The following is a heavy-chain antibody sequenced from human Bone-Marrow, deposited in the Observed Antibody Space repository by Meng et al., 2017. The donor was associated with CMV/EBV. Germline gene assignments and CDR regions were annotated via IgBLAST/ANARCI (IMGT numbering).Heavy chain of an antibody. CDR2: ISSYNGHT. CDR3: ARAYCSSTSCYGPNWFDP. Sequence: ASVKVSCKASGYTFSSYGVNWVRQAPGQGLEWMGWISSYNGHTKFAQKFQDRITLTTDTSTRTAYMELRSLRSDDTAVFYCARAYCSSTSCYGPNWFDPWGQGTLVTVSS. CDR1: GYTFSSYG. D-gene: IGHD2-2*01. V-gene: IGHV1-18*01. J-gene: IGHJ5*02.